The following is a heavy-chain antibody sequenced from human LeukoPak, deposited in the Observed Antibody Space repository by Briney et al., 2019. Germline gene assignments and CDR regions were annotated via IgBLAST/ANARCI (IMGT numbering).Heavy chain of an antibody. CDR2: IYYSGST. CDR3: ARYSLEVTYYFDY. D-gene: IGHD2-15*01. CDR1: GGSISSSNYY. Sequence: SQTLSLTCIVSGGSISSSNYYWGWIRQPPGKGLEWIGSIYYSGSTYYNPSLKSRVTISVDTSKNQFSLKLSSVTAADTAVYYCARYSLEVTYYFDYWGQGTLVTVSS. J-gene: IGHJ4*02. V-gene: IGHV4-39*01.